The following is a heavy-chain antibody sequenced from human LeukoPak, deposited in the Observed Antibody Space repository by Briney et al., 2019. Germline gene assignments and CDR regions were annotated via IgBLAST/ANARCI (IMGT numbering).Heavy chain of an antibody. CDR2: ISGSGGST. Sequence: GGSLRLSCAASGFTFSSYAMSWIRQAPGKGLEWVSAISGSGGSTYYADSVKGRFTISRDNSKNTLYLQMNSLRAEDTAVYYCAKAKRWSYYFDYWGQGTLVTVSS. V-gene: IGHV3-23*01. CDR1: GFTFSSYA. CDR3: AKAKRWSYYFDY. D-gene: IGHD2-15*01. J-gene: IGHJ4*02.